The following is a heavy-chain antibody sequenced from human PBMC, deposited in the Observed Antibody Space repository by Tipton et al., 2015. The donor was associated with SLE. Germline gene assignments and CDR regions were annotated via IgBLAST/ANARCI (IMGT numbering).Heavy chain of an antibody. J-gene: IGHJ5*02. Sequence: LSLTCAVYGGSFSGYYWSWIRQPPGKGLEWIGKINHSGSTNYNPSLKSRVTISVDTSKNHFSLKLSSVTAADTAVYYCARGAAARHWFDPWGQGTLVTVSS. V-gene: IGHV4-34*01. D-gene: IGHD6-6*01. CDR3: ARGAAARHWFDP. CDR1: GGSFSGYY. CDR2: INHSGST.